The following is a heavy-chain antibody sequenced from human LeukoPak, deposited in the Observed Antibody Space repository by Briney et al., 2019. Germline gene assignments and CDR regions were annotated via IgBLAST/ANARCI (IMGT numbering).Heavy chain of an antibody. CDR1: GFTFSDYY. D-gene: IGHD5-24*01. J-gene: IGHJ4*02. V-gene: IGHV3-11*05. CDR2: ISGSGSYT. Sequence: GGSLRLPCAASGFTFSDYYMSWIRQAPGKGLEWLSYISGSGSYTNYADSVKGRFTISRDNAKNSLYLQMNSLRVEDTAVYYCARDRPSGWLQWDYWGQGTLVTVSS. CDR3: ARDRPSGWLQWDY.